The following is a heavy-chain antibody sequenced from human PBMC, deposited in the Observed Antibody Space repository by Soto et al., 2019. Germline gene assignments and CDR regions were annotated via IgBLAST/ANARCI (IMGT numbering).Heavy chain of an antibody. Sequence: SVKVSCKASGGTFGSDAITWVRQAPGQGLEWVGRIIPIFGTTNYAQNLQGRVTISADKSTLTSYMELHSLTSDDTALYYCARDRTDSGYYTNWLDPWGQGTLVTVSS. D-gene: IGHD3-22*01. V-gene: IGHV1-69*06. J-gene: IGHJ5*02. CDR3: ARDRTDSGYYTNWLDP. CDR2: IIPIFGTT. CDR1: GGTFGSDA.